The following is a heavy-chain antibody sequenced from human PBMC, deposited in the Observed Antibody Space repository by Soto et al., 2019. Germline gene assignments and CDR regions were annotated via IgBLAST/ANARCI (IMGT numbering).Heavy chain of an antibody. D-gene: IGHD3-10*01. CDR2: IWYDGSNK. J-gene: IGHJ4*02. V-gene: IGHV3-33*01. Sequence: GGSLRLSCAASGFTFSSYGMHWVRQAPGKGLEWVAVIWYDGSNKYYADSVKGRFTISRDNSKNTLYLQMNSLRAEDTAVYYCARGAYGSGSYYPDYWGQGTLVTVSS. CDR3: ARGAYGSGSYYPDY. CDR1: GFTFSSYG.